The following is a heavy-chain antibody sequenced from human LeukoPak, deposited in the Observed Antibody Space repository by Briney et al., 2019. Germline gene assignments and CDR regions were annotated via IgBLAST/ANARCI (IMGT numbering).Heavy chain of an antibody. CDR3: ARGYYDFWSGHQYYFDY. Sequence: SETLSLTCTVSGGFISSYYWSWIRQHPGKGLEWIGYIYYSGSTYYNPSLKSRVTISVDTSKNQFSLKLSSVTAADTAVYYCARGYYDFWSGHQYYFDYWGQGTLVTVSS. CDR2: IYYSGST. J-gene: IGHJ4*02. V-gene: IGHV4-59*06. CDR1: GGFISSYY. D-gene: IGHD3-3*01.